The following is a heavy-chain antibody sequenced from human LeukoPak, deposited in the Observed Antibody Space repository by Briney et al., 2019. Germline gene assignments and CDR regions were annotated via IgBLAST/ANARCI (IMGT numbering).Heavy chain of an antibody. D-gene: IGHD3-9*01. CDR1: GFTFSSYG. J-gene: IGHJ4*02. V-gene: IGHV3-23*01. CDR2: ISGSGGST. Sequence: GGSLRLSCAASGFTFSSYGMSWVRQAPGKGLEWVSAISGSGGSTYYADSVKGRFTISRDNSKNTLYLQMNSLRAEDTAVYYCAKDTLKRRYDILTGYYGYWGQGTLVTVSS. CDR3: AKDTLKRRYDILTGYYGY.